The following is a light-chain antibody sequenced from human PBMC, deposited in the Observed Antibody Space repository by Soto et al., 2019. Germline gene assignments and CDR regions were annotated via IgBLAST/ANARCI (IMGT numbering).Light chain of an antibody. V-gene: IGKV1-5*03. J-gene: IGKJ2*01. CDR2: QAS. CDR1: QSINIY. CDR3: QQYSRYSA. Sequence: DINLTESPATLTSSVGERAKLTCRASQSINIYLAWYRQKPGKAPELLIYQASILEPGVPSRFSGRGSGTEFTLTISSLQPDDFATYCCQQYSRYSAFGQGTKVDI.